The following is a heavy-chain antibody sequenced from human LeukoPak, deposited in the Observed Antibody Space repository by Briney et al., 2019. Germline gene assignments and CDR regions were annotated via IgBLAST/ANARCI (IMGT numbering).Heavy chain of an antibody. V-gene: IGHV4-61*01. CDR2: IYYSGST. J-gene: IGHJ4*02. CDR3: ARSSNTYYYDSSGLFDY. CDR1: GGSVSSGSYY. Sequence: SETLSHTCTVSGGSVSSGSYYWSWIRQPPGKGLEWIGYIYYSGSTNYNPSLKSRVTISVGASKNQFSLKLSSVTAADTAVYYCARSSNTYYYDSSGLFDYWGQGTLVTVSS. D-gene: IGHD3-22*01.